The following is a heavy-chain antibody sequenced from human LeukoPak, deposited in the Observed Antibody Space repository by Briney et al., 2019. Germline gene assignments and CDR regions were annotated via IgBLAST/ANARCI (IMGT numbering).Heavy chain of an antibody. V-gene: IGHV3-48*02. J-gene: IGHJ4*02. Sequence: GGSWSLSVAASGFPFTGKPINWAPRPPGRGREGFSYINSDIYSNTIYYADTVKGRFTISRDNGKNSLYLQMNSPRDKDTAVYYCARDRDYAFDYWGQGTLVTVSS. D-gene: IGHD4-17*01. CDR3: ARDRDYAFDY. CDR1: GFPFTGKP. CDR2: INSDIYSNTI.